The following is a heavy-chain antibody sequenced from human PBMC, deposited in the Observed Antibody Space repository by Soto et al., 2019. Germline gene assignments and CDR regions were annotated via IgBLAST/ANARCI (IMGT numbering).Heavy chain of an antibody. Sequence: QVQLVESGGGVVQPGRSLRLSCVASGFTFSSYGMHWVRQAPGKGLEWVAIISYDGSNTYYADSVKGRFTISRANSKNTLTLQMTRLRALDTSVYYCAKEGGLSVISYISTSSYFDYWGHGPLVTVSS. J-gene: IGHJ4*01. D-gene: IGHD2-2*02. CDR1: GFTFSSYG. CDR3: AKEGGLSVISYISTSSYFDY. V-gene: IGHV3-30*18. CDR2: ISYDGSNT.